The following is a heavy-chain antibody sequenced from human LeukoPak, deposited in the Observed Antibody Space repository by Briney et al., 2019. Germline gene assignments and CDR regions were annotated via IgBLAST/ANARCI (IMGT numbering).Heavy chain of an antibody. CDR2: IKQDGSEK. D-gene: IGHD2-2*01. J-gene: IGHJ4*02. Sequence: GGSLRLSCAASGFTFSTYWMSWVRQAPGTGLEWVASIKQDGSEKSYVDSVKGRFTISRDNAKNSLYLQMNRLRAEDTAVYYCARGGYQLLWYWGQGTLVTVSS. CDR3: ARGGYQLLWY. V-gene: IGHV3-7*04. CDR1: GFTFSTYW.